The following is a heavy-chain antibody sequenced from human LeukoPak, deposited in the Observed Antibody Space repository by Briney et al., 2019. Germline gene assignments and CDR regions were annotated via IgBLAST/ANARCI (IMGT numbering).Heavy chain of an antibody. CDR1: GDSVSSSNYY. V-gene: IGHV4-39*01. CDR2: IYYSGST. D-gene: IGHD3-22*01. J-gene: IGHJ4*02. Sequence: SETLSLTCTVFGDSVSSSNYYWGWIRQPPGKGLEWIGSIYYSGSTYYNPSLKSRVTISVDTSKNQFSLKLNSVTAADTAVYYCARQYYYDSSGFPLDYWGQGTLVTVSS. CDR3: ARQYYYDSSGFPLDY.